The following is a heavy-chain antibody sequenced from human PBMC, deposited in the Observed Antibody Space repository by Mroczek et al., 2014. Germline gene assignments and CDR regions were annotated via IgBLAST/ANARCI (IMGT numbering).Heavy chain of an antibody. Sequence: EVQLLESGEAWSSLGGSLRLSCAASGFTFSSYSMNWVRQAPGKGLEWVSSISSSSSYIYYADSVKGRFTISRDNAKNSLYLQMNSLRAEDTAVYYCARDGGATVTTDRGLDYWGQGTLVTVSS. J-gene: IGHJ4*02. V-gene: IGHV3-21*01. CDR1: GFTFSSYS. CDR3: ARDGGATVTTDRGLDY. CDR2: ISSSSSYI. D-gene: IGHD4-17*01.